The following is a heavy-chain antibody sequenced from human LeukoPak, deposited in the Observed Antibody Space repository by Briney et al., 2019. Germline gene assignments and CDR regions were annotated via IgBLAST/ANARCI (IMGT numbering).Heavy chain of an antibody. CDR3: AKDSVPYYYGSGSYPDY. Sequence: PGGSLRFSCAASGFTFSSYAMSWVRQAPGKGLEWVSGIGGSGDSTYYAGSVKGRFTISRDNSKNTLYLQMNSLTAEDTAVYYCAKDSVPYYYGSGSYPDYWGQGTLGTVSS. CDR2: IGGSGDST. V-gene: IGHV3-23*01. J-gene: IGHJ4*02. D-gene: IGHD3-10*01. CDR1: GFTFSSYA.